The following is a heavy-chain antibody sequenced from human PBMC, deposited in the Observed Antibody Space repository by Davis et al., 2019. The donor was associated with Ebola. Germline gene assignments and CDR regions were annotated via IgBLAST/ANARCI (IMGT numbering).Heavy chain of an antibody. J-gene: IGHJ3*02. CDR2: ISYDGSNK. D-gene: IGHD1-26*01. CDR1: GFTFSSYA. CDR3: VKPKWDWGGAFDI. Sequence: PGGSLRLSCAASGFTFSSYAMHWVRQAPGKGLEWVAVISYDGSNKYYADSVKGRFTISRDNSKNTVSLQMNRLSLEDTAKYFCVKPKWDWGGAFDIWGQGTTVTVSS. V-gene: IGHV3-30-3*01.